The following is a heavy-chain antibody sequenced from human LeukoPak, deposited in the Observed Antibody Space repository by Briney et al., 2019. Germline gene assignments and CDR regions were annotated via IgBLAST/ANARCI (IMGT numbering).Heavy chain of an antibody. J-gene: IGHJ5*02. D-gene: IGHD3-22*01. CDR3: ARGGYYDSSGYLPWGLRFDP. CDR1: GGSFSAYY. Sequence: PSETLSLTCAVYGGSFSAYYWSWIRQPPGKGLEWIGEINHSGSTNYNPSLKSRVTMSVDTSKNQFSLKLSSVTAAGTAVYYCARGGYYDSSGYLPWGLRFDPWGQGTLVTVSS. V-gene: IGHV4-34*01. CDR2: INHSGST.